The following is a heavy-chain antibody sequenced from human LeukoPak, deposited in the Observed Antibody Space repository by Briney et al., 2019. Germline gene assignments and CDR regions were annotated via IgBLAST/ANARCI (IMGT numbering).Heavy chain of an antibody. CDR1: GYTPTELS. CDR3: ATVAPAANYYYYMDV. CDR2: FDPEDGET. J-gene: IGHJ6*03. Sequence: GASVKVSCKVSGYTPTELSMHWVRQAPGKGLEWMGGFDPEDGETIYAQKFQGRVTMTEDTSTDTAYMELSSLRSEDTAVYYCATVAPAANYYYYMDVWGKGTTVTVSS. D-gene: IGHD2-2*01. V-gene: IGHV1-24*01.